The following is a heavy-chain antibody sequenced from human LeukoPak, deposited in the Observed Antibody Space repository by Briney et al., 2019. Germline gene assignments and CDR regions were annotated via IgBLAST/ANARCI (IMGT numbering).Heavy chain of an antibody. D-gene: IGHD3-3*01. J-gene: IGHJ5*02. Sequence: SVKVSCKASGGTFSSYAISWVRQAPGQGLEWMGRIIPIFGTANYAQKFQGRVTITTDESTRTAYMELSSLRSEDTAVYYCARGDFWSGNWFDPWGQGTLVTVSS. CDR2: IIPIFGTA. CDR1: GGTFSSYA. V-gene: IGHV1-69*05. CDR3: ARGDFWSGNWFDP.